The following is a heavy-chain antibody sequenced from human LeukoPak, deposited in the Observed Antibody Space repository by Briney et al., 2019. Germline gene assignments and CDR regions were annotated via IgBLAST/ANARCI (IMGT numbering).Heavy chain of an antibody. V-gene: IGHV3-30-3*01. D-gene: IGHD6-19*01. CDR3: ARESAPGSSGLDY. CDR2: ISYDGSNK. Sequence: GGSLRLSCAASGFTFSSYAMHWVRQAPGKGLEWVAVISYDGSNKYYADSVKGRFTISRDNSKNTLYLQMNSLRAEDTAVYYCARESAPGSSGLDYWGQGTLVTVSS. CDR1: GFTFSSYA. J-gene: IGHJ4*02.